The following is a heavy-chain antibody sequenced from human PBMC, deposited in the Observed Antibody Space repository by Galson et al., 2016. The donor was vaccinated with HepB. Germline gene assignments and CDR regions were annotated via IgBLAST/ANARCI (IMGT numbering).Heavy chain of an antibody. D-gene: IGHD5-12*01. Sequence: SLRLSCAGSGFTFSSYAVHWVRQPPGKGLEWVAAISYDGDNEYYSDSVKGRFAISRDNSKNTLYLQMSSLRAEDTAVYYCARVKDEYNSGWNVNDYWGQGILVTVSS. J-gene: IGHJ4*02. CDR3: ARVKDEYNSGWNVNDY. CDR1: GFTFSSYA. V-gene: IGHV3-30*09. CDR2: ISYDGDNE.